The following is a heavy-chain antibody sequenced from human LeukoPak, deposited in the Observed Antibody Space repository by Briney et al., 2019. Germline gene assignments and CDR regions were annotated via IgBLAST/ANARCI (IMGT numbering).Heavy chain of an antibody. CDR1: GYTFTSYG. J-gene: IGHJ4*02. CDR3: ARDRGPCSSTSCYSFFDY. D-gene: IGHD2-2*02. CDR2: ISAYNGNT. V-gene: IGHV1-18*01. Sequence: ASVKVSCKASGYTFTSYGISWVRQAPGQGLEWMGWISAYNGNTNYAQKLQGRVTMTTDTSTSTAYTELRSLRSDDTAVYYCARDRGPCSSTSCYSFFDYWGQGTLVTVSS.